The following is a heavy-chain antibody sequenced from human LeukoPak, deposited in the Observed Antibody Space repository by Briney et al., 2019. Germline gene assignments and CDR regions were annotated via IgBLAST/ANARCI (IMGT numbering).Heavy chain of an antibody. D-gene: IGHD3-10*01. J-gene: IGHJ4*02. Sequence: GGSLRLSCAASGFTFSSYAMSWVRQAPGKGLEWVSAISGSGGSTYYADSVKGRFTISRDNSKNTLYLQMNSLRAEDTAVYYCARQIRFGELCYWGQGTLVTVSS. CDR2: ISGSGGST. CDR3: ARQIRFGELCY. V-gene: IGHV3-23*01. CDR1: GFTFSSYA.